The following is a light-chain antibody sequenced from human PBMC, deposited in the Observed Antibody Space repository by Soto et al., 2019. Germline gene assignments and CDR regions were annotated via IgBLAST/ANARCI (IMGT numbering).Light chain of an antibody. V-gene: IGKV3-20*01. CDR1: QSVGSNY. J-gene: IGKJ5*01. CDR2: GAS. CDR3: QQYVNSPIT. Sequence: EIVLTQFPGTLSLSPGERATLSCRASQSVGSNYLAWYQQRPGQPPNLLIFGASHRAPDIPDRFSGSGSGTDFTLTISRLEPEDFAVYYCQQYVNSPITFGPGTRLEIK.